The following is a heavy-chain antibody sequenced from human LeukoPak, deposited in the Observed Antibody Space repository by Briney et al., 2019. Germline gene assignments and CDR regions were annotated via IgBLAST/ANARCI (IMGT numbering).Heavy chain of an antibody. V-gene: IGHV3-33*01. CDR2: IWYDGSNK. CDR3: ARGALYYFDY. Sequence: GRSLRLSCAASGFTFRSYGMHWVRQAPGKGLEWVAVIWYDGSNKYYADSVKGRFTISRDNSKNTLYLQMNSLRAEDTAVYYCARGALYYFDYWGQGTLVTVSS. J-gene: IGHJ4*02. CDR1: GFTFRSYG.